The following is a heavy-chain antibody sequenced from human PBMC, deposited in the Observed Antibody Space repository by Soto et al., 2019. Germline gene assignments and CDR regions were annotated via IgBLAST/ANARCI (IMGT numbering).Heavy chain of an antibody. CDR3: AQAVAADY. Sequence: QVQLVESGGGVVQPGRSLRLSCAASGFTFSSYAMHWVRQAPGKGLEWVAGISYDGSNTYYADSVKGRFTISRDNSKNTLYLQMNSLRAEDTAVYYCAQAVAADYWGQGTLVTVSS. V-gene: IGHV3-30-3*02. J-gene: IGHJ4*02. CDR1: GFTFSSYA. CDR2: ISYDGSNT. D-gene: IGHD2-15*01.